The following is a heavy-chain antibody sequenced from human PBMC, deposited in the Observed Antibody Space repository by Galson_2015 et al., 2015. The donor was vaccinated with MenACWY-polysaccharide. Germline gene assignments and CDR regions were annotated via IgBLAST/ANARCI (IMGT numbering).Heavy chain of an antibody. CDR1: GGSISGYY. V-gene: IGHV4-4*07. J-gene: IGHJ3*02. CDR2: IYTTGST. CDR3: ARDYVEHGGPDGAFDI. Sequence: ETLSLTCTVSGGSISGYYWSWIRQPAGGGLEWIGRIYTTGSTDYNPSLKSRVTMSVDTSKNQFSLKLTSVTAADTAVYYCARDYVEHGGPDGAFDIWGQGTMVTVSS. D-gene: IGHD3-10*02.